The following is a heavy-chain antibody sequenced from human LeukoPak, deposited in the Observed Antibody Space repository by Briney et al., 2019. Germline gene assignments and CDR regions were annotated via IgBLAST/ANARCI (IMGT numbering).Heavy chain of an antibody. Sequence: ASVKVSCKASGYTFTGYYMHWVRQAPGQGLEWMGWINPNSGDTNYAQKFQGRVTMTRDTSISTAYMELSRLRSDDTAVYYCARDRCSGGSCYSFQNWGQGTLVTVSS. D-gene: IGHD2-15*01. J-gene: IGHJ4*02. V-gene: IGHV1-2*02. CDR3: ARDRCSGGSCYSFQN. CDR1: GYTFTGYY. CDR2: INPNSGDT.